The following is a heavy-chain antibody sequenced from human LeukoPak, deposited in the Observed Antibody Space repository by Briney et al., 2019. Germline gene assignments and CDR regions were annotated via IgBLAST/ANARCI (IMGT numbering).Heavy chain of an antibody. D-gene: IGHD4-17*01. V-gene: IGHV3-23*01. CDR1: GFTFSNYA. J-gene: IGHJ4*02. CDR2: ISSNGFST. CDR3: ASLDGAAGAADY. Sequence: GGSLRLSCAASGFTFSNYAMTWVRQAPGKGLEWVSGISSNGFSTYYADSVKGRFTISRDNSKNTLYLLMNSLRAEDTAVYYCASLDGAAGAADYWGQGTLVTVSS.